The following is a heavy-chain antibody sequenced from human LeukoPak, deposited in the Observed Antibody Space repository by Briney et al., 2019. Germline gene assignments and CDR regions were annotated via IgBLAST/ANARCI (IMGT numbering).Heavy chain of an antibody. V-gene: IGHV4-38-2*01. Sequence: SETLSLTCAVSGYSISSGYYWGWIRQPPGKGLEWIGSIYHSGSTYYNPSLKSRVTISVDTSKNQFSLKLSSVTAADTAVYYCARVAIGYYYDSSGYPVLFDYWCQGTLVTVSS. D-gene: IGHD3-22*01. CDR3: ARVAIGYYYDSSGYPVLFDY. CDR1: GYSISSGYY. CDR2: IYHSGST. J-gene: IGHJ4*02.